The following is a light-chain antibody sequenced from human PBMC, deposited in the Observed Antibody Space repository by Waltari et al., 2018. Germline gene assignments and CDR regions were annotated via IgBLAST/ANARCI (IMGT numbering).Light chain of an antibody. CDR2: DTT. Sequence: QSVLTQPPSVSGAPGQRVTISCTGGSSNIGADYDVHWYQQLPGTAPKLLIFDTTNPPSGVPNRCSGSKSGTSAFLASTGLQPEDEADYYCQSYDSSLSGWRVFGTGTKVTVL. J-gene: IGLJ1*01. CDR1: SSNIGADYD. CDR3: QSYDSSLSGWRV. V-gene: IGLV1-40*01.